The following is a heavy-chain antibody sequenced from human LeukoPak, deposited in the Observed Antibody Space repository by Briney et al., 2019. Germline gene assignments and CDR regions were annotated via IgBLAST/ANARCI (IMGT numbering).Heavy chain of an antibody. CDR1: GFTFATSW. Sequence: PGGSLRLSCAASGFTFATSWMDWFRQAPGKGLEWVANIKGDGSETYYGDSAKGRFTVLRDNAKNSLYLQMDSLRAEDTAVYYCASDEGSFDYWGQGTLVTVSS. CDR3: ASDEGSFDY. J-gene: IGHJ4*02. V-gene: IGHV3-7*01. CDR2: IKGDGSET.